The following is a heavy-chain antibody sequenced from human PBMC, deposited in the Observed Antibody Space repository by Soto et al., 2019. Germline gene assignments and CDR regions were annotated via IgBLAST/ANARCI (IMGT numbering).Heavy chain of an antibody. V-gene: IGHV1-18*01. J-gene: IGHJ5*02. CDR1: GYTFTSYG. Sequence: ASVKVSCKASGYTFTSYGISWVRQAPGRGPEWMGWISVYNGNTNYAQKLQGRVTMTTDTSTNTAYMELRSLRSDDTAVYYCARRYYGSGTYNWFDPWGQGTLVTVSS. CDR2: ISVYNGNT. D-gene: IGHD3-10*01. CDR3: ARRYYGSGTYNWFDP.